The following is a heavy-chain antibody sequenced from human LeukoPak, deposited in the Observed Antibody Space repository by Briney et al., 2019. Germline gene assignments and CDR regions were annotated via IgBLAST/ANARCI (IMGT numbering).Heavy chain of an antibody. D-gene: IGHD3-16*01. CDR3: AKDNFRGISPQDY. CDR1: GFTFSSYA. J-gene: IGHJ4*02. CDR2: ISGSGGST. Sequence: PGGSLRLSCAASGFTFSSYAMSWVRQAPGKGLEWVSAISGSGGSTYYADSEKGRFTISRDNSKNTLYLQMNSLRAEDTAVYYCAKDNFRGISPQDYWGQGTLVTVSS. V-gene: IGHV3-23*01.